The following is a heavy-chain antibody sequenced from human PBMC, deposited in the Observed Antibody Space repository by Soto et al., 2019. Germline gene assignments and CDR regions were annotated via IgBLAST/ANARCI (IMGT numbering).Heavy chain of an antibody. Sequence: GGSLRLSCTASGFTFGDYAMSWFRQAPGKGLEWVGFIRSKAYGGTTEYAASVKGRFTISRDDSKSIAYLQMNSLNTEDTAVYYCTRDMHGGNSFDYWGQGTLVTVSS. J-gene: IGHJ4*02. D-gene: IGHD2-15*01. CDR2: IRSKAYGGTT. CDR1: GFTFGDYA. CDR3: TRDMHGGNSFDY. V-gene: IGHV3-49*03.